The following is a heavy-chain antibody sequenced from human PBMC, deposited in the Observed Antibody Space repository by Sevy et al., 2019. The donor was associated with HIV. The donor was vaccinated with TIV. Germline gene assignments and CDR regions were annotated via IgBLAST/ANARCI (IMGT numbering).Heavy chain of an antibody. D-gene: IGHD3-10*01. Sequence: LSLTCTVSGDSVNSGRYYWSWIRQPPGKGLEWIGYIYYSGSTNYNPSLKSRVRISVDTSNNLFSLTLNSVTAADTALYYCARDRGRGEVALDLWGQGTLVTVSS. V-gene: IGHV4-61*01. J-gene: IGHJ5*02. CDR3: ARDRGRGEVALDL. CDR1: GDSVNSGRYY. CDR2: IYYSGST.